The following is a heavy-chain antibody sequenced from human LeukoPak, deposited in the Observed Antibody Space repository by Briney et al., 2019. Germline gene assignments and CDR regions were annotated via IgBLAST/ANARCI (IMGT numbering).Heavy chain of an antibody. Sequence: GGSLRLSCAVSGFTFSNYPMHWVRQAPGKGLEWVAFIRYDGSNKYYADSVKGRFTISRDNSKNTLYLQMNSLRAEDTAVYYCAKDSSSWYWYYYYYYMDVWGKGTTVTVSS. V-gene: IGHV3-30*02. J-gene: IGHJ6*03. CDR3: AKDSSSWYWYYYYYYMDV. D-gene: IGHD6-13*01. CDR1: GFTFSNYP. CDR2: IRYDGSNK.